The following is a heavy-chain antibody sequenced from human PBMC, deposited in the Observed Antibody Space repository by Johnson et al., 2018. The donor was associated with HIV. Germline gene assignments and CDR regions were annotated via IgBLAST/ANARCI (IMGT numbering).Heavy chain of an antibody. J-gene: IGHJ3*02. CDR2: ISGSGGST. CDR1: GFTFNSYG. Sequence: QVQLVESGGGVVQPGGSLRLSCAASGFTFNSYGMHWVRQAPGKGLEWVSAISGSGGSTYYADSVKGRFTISRDNSKNTLYLQMTSLRAEDTAVYYCARVFVIADDAFDIWGQGTMVTVSS. D-gene: IGHD2/OR15-2a*01. V-gene: IGHV3-NL1*01. CDR3: ARVFVIADDAFDI.